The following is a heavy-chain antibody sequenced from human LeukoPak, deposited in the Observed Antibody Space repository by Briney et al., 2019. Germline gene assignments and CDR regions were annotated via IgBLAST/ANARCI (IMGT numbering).Heavy chain of an antibody. Sequence: ASVKVSCKASGYTFTSYGISWVRQAPGQRLEWMGWINAGNGNTKYSQKFQGRVTITRDTSASTAYMELSSLRSEDTAVYYCARGGYSYGYDYWGQGTLVTDSS. D-gene: IGHD5-18*01. CDR1: GYTFTSYG. J-gene: IGHJ4*02. V-gene: IGHV1-3*01. CDR2: INAGNGNT. CDR3: ARGGYSYGYDY.